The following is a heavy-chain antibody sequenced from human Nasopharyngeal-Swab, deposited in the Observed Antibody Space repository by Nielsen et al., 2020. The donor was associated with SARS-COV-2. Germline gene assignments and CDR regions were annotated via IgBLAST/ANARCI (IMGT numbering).Heavy chain of an antibody. CDR2: ISASGRDT. D-gene: IGHD5-18*01. V-gene: IGHV3-23*01. J-gene: IGHJ4*02. CDR3: AGGYSYGPIDH. CDR1: GITFNIYA. Sequence: CGITFNIYAMNWVRQAPGKGLEWVAGISASGRDTYYGGFVEGRFTISRDNSKNTLYLQRNSLRADDTAVYYCAGGYSYGPIDHWGQGTLVTVSS.